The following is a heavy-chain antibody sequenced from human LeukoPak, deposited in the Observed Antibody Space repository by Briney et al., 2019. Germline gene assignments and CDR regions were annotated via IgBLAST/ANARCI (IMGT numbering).Heavy chain of an antibody. Sequence: SETLSLTCAVYGGSFSGYYWSWIRQPPGKGLEWIGYIYYSRSTNYNPSLKSRVTISVDTSKNQFSLKLSSVTAADTAVYYCARVADYYFDYWGQGTLVTVSS. CDR1: GGSFSGYY. CDR3: ARVADYYFDY. V-gene: IGHV4-59*01. D-gene: IGHD2-21*02. J-gene: IGHJ4*02. CDR2: IYYSRST.